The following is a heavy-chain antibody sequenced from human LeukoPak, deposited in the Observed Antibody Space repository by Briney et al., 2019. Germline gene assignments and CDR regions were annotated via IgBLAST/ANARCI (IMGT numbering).Heavy chain of an antibody. CDR1: GFTFSSYS. Sequence: GGSLRLSCAASGFTFSSYSMNWVRQAPGKGLEWVSSISSSSSYIYYADSVKGRFTISRDNSKNTLYLQMNSLRAEDTAVYYCARSYYYDSSGYYPPLFWGQGTLVTVSS. CDR3: ARSYYYDSSGYYPPLF. V-gene: IGHV3-21*01. CDR2: ISSSSSYI. J-gene: IGHJ4*02. D-gene: IGHD3-22*01.